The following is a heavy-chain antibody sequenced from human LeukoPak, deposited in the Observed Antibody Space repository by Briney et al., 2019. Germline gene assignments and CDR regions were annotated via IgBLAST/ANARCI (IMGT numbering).Heavy chain of an antibody. CDR3: ARHFYSGSYYDY. Sequence: ASVKVSCKASGYTFTSYYMHWVRQAPGQGLEWMGIINPSGGSTSYAQKFQGRVTMATDTSTSTAYMELRSLRSDDTAVYYCARHFYSGSYYDYWAQGTLVTVSS. CDR2: INPSGGST. V-gene: IGHV1-46*01. CDR1: GYTFTSYY. J-gene: IGHJ4*02. D-gene: IGHD1-26*01.